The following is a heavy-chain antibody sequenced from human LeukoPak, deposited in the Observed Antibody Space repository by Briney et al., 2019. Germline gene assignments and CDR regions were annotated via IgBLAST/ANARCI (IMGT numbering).Heavy chain of an antibody. Sequence: GGSLRLFCAASGFTVSSNYMSGVRQAPGKGLEWVSLIYSGSSTNYADSVKGRFTISRDNSKNTLYLQMNSLRAEDTAVYYCARGPRPGSSGYPNLDDWGQGTLVTVSS. V-gene: IGHV3-53*01. CDR2: IYSGSST. CDR1: GFTVSSNY. J-gene: IGHJ4*02. CDR3: ARGPRPGSSGYPNLDD. D-gene: IGHD3-22*01.